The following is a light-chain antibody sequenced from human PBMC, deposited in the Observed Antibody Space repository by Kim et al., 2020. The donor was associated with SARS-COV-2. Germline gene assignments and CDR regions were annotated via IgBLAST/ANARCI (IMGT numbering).Light chain of an antibody. Sequence: ASVGDRVTITCRASQSISNYLNWYQQKPEKAPKLLIYAASSLQSGVPSRFSGSGSGTDFTLTISSLQPEDFATYYCQQSYSTPLTFGGGTKVDIK. J-gene: IGKJ4*01. V-gene: IGKV1-39*01. CDR2: AAS. CDR3: QQSYSTPLT. CDR1: QSISNY.